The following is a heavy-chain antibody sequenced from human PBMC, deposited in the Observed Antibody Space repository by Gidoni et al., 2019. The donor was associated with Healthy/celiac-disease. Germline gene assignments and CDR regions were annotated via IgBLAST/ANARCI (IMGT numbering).Heavy chain of an antibody. J-gene: IGHJ6*02. CDR3: ARGDIVVVPAAILPYYYGMDV. CDR1: GYTFTSSY. Sequence: QVQLVQSGAAVKKPGASVKVSCQASGYTFTSSYMHWGRQDPGQGLEWTGIINPSGGSTSYAQKFQGRVTMTRDTSTSTVYMELSSLRSEDTAVYYCARGDIVVVPAAILPYYYGMDVWGQGTTVTVSS. V-gene: IGHV1-46*01. D-gene: IGHD2-2*02. CDR2: INPSGGST.